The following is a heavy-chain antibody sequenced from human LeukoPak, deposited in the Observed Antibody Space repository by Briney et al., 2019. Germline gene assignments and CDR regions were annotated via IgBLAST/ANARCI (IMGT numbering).Heavy chain of an antibody. CDR2: IKSDGSEE. V-gene: IGHV3-7*01. CDR1: GFIFSSYW. J-gene: IGHJ4*02. D-gene: IGHD3-10*01. Sequence: GGSLRLSCATSGFIFSSYWMCWVRQAPGKGLEWVANIKSDGSEEYYGDSVKGRFTISRDNAKNSLYQQMNSLRVEDTAVYYCARGDLWLGHWGQGSLVTVSS. CDR3: ARGDLWLGH.